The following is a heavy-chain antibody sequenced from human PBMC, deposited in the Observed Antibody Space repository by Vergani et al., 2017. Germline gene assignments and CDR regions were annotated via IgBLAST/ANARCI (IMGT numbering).Heavy chain of an antibody. CDR2: IYDNGNT. Sequence: QLQLQESGPGLVKPSATLSLTCSVSGASTRSSNYYWGWIRQPPGKGLEWIGSIYDNGNTYYNPSLKSRVAISVDTSKNQVSLNLGSVTAADTAVYYCARNRAIELAGRMHYYYDIDVWGQGTTVTVSS. D-gene: IGHD5-24*01. J-gene: IGHJ6*02. CDR3: ARNRAIELAGRMHYYYDIDV. V-gene: IGHV4-39*01. CDR1: GASTRSSNYY.